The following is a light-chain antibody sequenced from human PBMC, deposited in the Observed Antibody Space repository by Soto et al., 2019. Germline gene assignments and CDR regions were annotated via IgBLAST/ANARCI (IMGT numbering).Light chain of an antibody. V-gene: IGKV3-15*01. CDR3: QQYNNWPFT. J-gene: IGKJ3*01. CDR1: QSVSSN. CDR2: GAS. Sequence: EIVMTQSPGTLSVSPGERATLSCRASQSVSSNLAWHQQKPGQAPRVLIYGASTRATGIPARFSGSGSGTEFTLTISSLQSEDFAVYYCQQYNNWPFTFGPGTKVDIK.